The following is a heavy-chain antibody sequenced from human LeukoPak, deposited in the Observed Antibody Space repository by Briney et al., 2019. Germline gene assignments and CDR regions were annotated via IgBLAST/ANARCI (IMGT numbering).Heavy chain of an antibody. CDR2: INSDGSST. D-gene: IGHD1-14*01. J-gene: IGHJ2*01. V-gene: IGHV3-74*01. CDR1: GFTFSSYW. CDR3: ARDPPRPQNLRYFDL. Sequence: TGGSLRLSCAASGFTFSSYWMHWVRQTPGKGLVWVSRINSDGSSTTYADSVKGRFTISRDNAKNSLYLQMNSLRAEDTAVYYCARDPPRPQNLRYFDLWGRGTLVTVSS.